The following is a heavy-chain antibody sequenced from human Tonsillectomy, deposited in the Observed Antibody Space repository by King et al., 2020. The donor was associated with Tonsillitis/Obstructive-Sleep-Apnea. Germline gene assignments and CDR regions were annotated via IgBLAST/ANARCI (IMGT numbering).Heavy chain of an antibody. CDR3: ARAEVPVVIDS. Sequence: VQLVESGGGKIQPGGSLRLSCEASGFAVSDYYMNWVRQAPGKGLEWVSVLYSGGSTYYADSVKVRFTVSRDHSRNTLFLQFNSLRVHDTAVYFCARAEVPVVIDSWGHEILVTFSS. CDR2: LYSGGST. CDR1: GFAVSDYY. V-gene: IGHV3-53*01. D-gene: IGHD3-10*01. J-gene: IGHJ5*01.